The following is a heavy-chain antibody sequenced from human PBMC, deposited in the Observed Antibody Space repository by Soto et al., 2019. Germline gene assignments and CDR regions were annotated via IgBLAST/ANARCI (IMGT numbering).Heavy chain of an antibody. CDR3: AGGLSGDKVDQ. Sequence: QVQLQESGPGLVKPSQTLSLTCTVSGVSISDDNYYWSWIRQPPGKDLEWIGHIYNRGNTYNNPSLRSRLTLSLDTSKSQFSLNLNSVTAADTAAYYCAGGLSGDKVDQWGQGTLVTVSS. V-gene: IGHV4-30-4*01. CDR2: IYNRGNT. D-gene: IGHD2-21*01. J-gene: IGHJ4*02. CDR1: GVSISDDNYY.